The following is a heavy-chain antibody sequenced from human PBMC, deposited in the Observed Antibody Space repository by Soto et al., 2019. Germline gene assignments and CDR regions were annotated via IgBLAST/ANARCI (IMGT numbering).Heavy chain of an antibody. V-gene: IGHV4-34*01. D-gene: IGHD6-13*01. Sequence: SETLSLTCAVYGGSLNDYYWSWIRQPPGKGLEWIGEINHDGISKYTPPLKSRVTISVDTSKNQCSLKLSSVTAADTAVYYCARGQEYSSSSFWLDPWGQGTLVTVSS. J-gene: IGHJ5*02. CDR2: INHDGIS. CDR1: GGSLNDYY. CDR3: ARGQEYSSSSFWLDP.